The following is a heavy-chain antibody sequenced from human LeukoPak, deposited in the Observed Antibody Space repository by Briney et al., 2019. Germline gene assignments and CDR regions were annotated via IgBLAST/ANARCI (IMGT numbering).Heavy chain of an antibody. CDR3: ARDDRMVRGVIGSDY. CDR1: GGSISSSSYY. V-gene: IGHV4-39*07. J-gene: IGHJ4*02. Sequence: SETLSLTCTVSGGSISSSSYYWGWIRQPPGKGLEWIGSIYYSGSTYYNPSLKSRVTISVDTSKNQFSLKLSSVTAADTAVYYCARDDRMVRGVIGSDYWGQGTLVTVSS. CDR2: IYYSGST. D-gene: IGHD3-10*01.